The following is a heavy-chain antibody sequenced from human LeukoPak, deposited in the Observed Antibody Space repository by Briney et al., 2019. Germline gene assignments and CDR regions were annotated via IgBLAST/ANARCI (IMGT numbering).Heavy chain of an antibody. J-gene: IGHJ4*02. CDR1: GGSFSGYY. CDR2: ISHSGST. Sequence: SETLSLTCAVYGGSFSGYYWSWIRQPPGKGLEWIGEISHSGSTNYNPSLKSRVTMSVDTSKNQFSLKLSSVTAADAAVYYCARDRGNYPPSYFDYWGQGTLVTVSS. V-gene: IGHV4-34*01. D-gene: IGHD1-7*01. CDR3: ARDRGNYPPSYFDY.